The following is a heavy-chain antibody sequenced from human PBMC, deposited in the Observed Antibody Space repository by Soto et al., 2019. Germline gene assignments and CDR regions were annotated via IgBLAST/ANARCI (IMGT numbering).Heavy chain of an antibody. V-gene: IGHV4-59*12. D-gene: IGHD3-3*01. J-gene: IGHJ4*02. CDR2: IDYSRST. CDR3: ARETWRYDFWSGYYRYYFDY. CDR1: GGSIGTYY. Sequence: SETLSLTCTVPGGSIGTYYWTWIRQPPGKGLDWIGYIDYSRSTNYSPSLKSRVTISIDTSKNQFSLKLSSVTAADTAVYYCARETWRYDFWSGYYRYYFDYWGQGTLVTVSS.